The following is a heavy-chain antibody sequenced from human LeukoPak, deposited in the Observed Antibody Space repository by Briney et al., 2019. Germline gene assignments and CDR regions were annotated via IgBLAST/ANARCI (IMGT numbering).Heavy chain of an antibody. V-gene: IGHV4-59*01. J-gene: IGHJ6*03. CDR3: ARGEDYYDSSGYPYYYYMDV. CDR2: IYYSGST. Sequence: SETLSLTCTVSGGSISSYYWSWIRQPPGKGLEWIGYIYYSGSTNYNPSLKSRVTISVDTSKNQFSLKLSSVTAADTAVYYCARGEDYYDSSGYPYYYYMDVWGKGTTVTVSS. CDR1: GGSISSYY. D-gene: IGHD3-22*01.